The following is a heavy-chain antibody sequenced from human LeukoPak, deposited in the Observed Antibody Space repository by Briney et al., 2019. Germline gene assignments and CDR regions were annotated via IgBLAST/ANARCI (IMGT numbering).Heavy chain of an antibody. CDR3: ARAPVSYYYDILDD. J-gene: IGHJ4*02. D-gene: IGHD3-22*01. CDR2: INHSGST. V-gene: IGHV4-34*01. CDR1: GGSFSGYY. Sequence: SETLSLTCAVYGGSFSGYYWTWIRQPPGKGLEWIGEINHSGSTNYNPSLKSRVTISVDTSKNQFSLKVSSVTAADTAVYYCARAPVSYYYDILDDWGQGILVTVSS.